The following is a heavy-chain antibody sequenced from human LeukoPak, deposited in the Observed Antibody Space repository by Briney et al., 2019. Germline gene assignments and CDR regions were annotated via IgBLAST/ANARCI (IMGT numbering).Heavy chain of an antibody. CDR3: ARGRRVLLRFGESYCDY. CDR1: GFTFSSYG. D-gene: IGHD3-10*01. Sequence: GGSLRLSCVASGFTFSSYGMHWVRQAPGKGLEWVAVISSDGKTEIYADSVRGRFTISKDNSKGTHYLQMNSLRSEDTAVYYCARGRRVLLRFGESYCDYWGQGTLVTVSS. J-gene: IGHJ4*02. V-gene: IGHV3-30*03. CDR2: ISSDGKTE.